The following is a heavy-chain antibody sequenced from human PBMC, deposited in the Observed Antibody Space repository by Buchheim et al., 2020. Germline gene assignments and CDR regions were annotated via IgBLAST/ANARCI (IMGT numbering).Heavy chain of an antibody. CDR2: ISGSGGST. D-gene: IGHD6-19*01. J-gene: IGHJ4*02. Sequence: EVQLLESGGGLVQPGGSLRLSCAASGFTFSSYAMSWVRQAPGKGLEWVSAISGSGGSTYYADSVKGRFTISRDNSKKKLYLQMNSLRAEDTAVYYCAKDLQKPGWLGWGNWDYWGQGTL. V-gene: IGHV3-23*01. CDR3: AKDLQKPGWLGWGNWDY. CDR1: GFTFSSYA.